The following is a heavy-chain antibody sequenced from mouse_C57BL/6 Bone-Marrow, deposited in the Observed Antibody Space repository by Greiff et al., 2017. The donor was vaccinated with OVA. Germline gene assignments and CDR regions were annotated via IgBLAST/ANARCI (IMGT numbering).Heavy chain of an antibody. CDR3: ALNGGAY. V-gene: IGHV2-3*01. CDR1: GFSLTSYG. J-gene: IGHJ3*01. CDR2: IWGDGST. Sequence: VMLVESGPGLVAPSQSLSITCTVSGFSLTSYGVSWVRQPPGKGLEWLGVIWGDGSTNYHSALISRLSISKDNSKSQVYIKLNRRQTEDTATYYCALNGGAYWGQGTLVTVSA. D-gene: IGHD1-2*01.